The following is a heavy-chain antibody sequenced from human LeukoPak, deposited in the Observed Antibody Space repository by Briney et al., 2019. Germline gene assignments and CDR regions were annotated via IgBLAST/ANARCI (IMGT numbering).Heavy chain of an antibody. V-gene: IGHV4-39*01. Sequence: SETLSLTCTVSGGSISSSSYYWGWIRQPPGKGLEWIGSIYYSGSTYYNPSLKSRVTISVDTSKNQFSLKLSSVTAADTAVYYCARSTDRGDSSGYQADNYFDYWGQGTLVTVSS. J-gene: IGHJ4*02. D-gene: IGHD3-22*01. CDR3: ARSTDRGDSSGYQADNYFDY. CDR1: GGSISSSSYY. CDR2: IYYSGST.